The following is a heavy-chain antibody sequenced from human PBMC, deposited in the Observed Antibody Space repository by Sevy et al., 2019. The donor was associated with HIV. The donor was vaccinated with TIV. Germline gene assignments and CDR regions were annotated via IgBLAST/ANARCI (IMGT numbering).Heavy chain of an antibody. CDR3: ARNYGDYDDYSYYFDY. CDR2: ISAYNGNT. Sequence: ASVKVSCKASGYTFTSYGISWVRQASGQGLEWMGWISAYNGNTNYAQKLQGRVTMTTDTSTSTAYMELRSLRSDDTAVYYCARNYGDYDDYSYYFDYWGQGTLVTVSS. V-gene: IGHV1-18*04. CDR1: GYTFTSYG. J-gene: IGHJ4*02. D-gene: IGHD4-17*01.